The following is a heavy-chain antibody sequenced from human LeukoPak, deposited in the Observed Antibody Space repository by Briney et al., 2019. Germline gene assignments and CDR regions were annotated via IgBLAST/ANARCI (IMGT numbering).Heavy chain of an antibody. CDR2: IIPIFGTA. J-gene: IGHJ4*02. V-gene: IGHV1-69*05. CDR3: ATSRTSYGVGFDY. CDR1: GGTFISYA. Sequence: SVKVSCKASGGTFISYAISWVRQAPGQGLEWMGRIIPIFGTANYAQKFQGRVTITTDESTSTAYMELSSLRSEDTAVYYCATSRTSYGVGFDYWGQGTLVTVSS. D-gene: IGHD4-17*01.